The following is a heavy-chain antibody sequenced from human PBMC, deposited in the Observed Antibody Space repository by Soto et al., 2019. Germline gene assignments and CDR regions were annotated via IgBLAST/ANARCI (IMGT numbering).Heavy chain of an antibody. D-gene: IGHD4-17*01. CDR3: ATSLRAGAFDI. CDR2: MNPNSGNT. Sequence: ASVKVSCKASGYTFTSHDVNWVRQATGQGLERMGWMNPNSGNTGYTQKFQGRVTVTRNTSISTAYMELSSLRSEDTAMYSCATSLRAGAFDIWGQGTMVTVSS. V-gene: IGHV1-8*01. J-gene: IGHJ3*02. CDR1: GYTFTSHD.